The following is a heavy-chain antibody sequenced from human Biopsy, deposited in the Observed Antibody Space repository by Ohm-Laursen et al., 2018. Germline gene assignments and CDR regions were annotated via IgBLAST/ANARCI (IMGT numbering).Heavy chain of an antibody. CDR3: ARDRIAYCTATSCDNFGLDV. V-gene: IGHV4-59*01. CDR2: INHSGHT. Sequence: SDTLSPTCTVSSASINLYYWGWIRQSPGKGLEWIGYINHSGHTNYNPSLKSRLTMSVDTSKNQFSLKLTSVTAVDTAVYYCARDRIAYCTATSCDNFGLDVWGQGTTVTVSS. J-gene: IGHJ6*02. CDR1: SASINLYY. D-gene: IGHD2-8*02.